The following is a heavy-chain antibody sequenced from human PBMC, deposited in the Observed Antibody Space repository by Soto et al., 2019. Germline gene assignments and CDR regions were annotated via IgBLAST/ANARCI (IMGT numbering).Heavy chain of an antibody. Sequence: SETLSLTCTVSGGSISSYYWSWIRQPPGKGLEWIGYIYYSGSTNYNPSLKSRVTISVDTSKNQFSLKLSSVTAADTAVYYCARKRYSSDFDYWGQGTRVTVSS. D-gene: IGHD6-19*01. V-gene: IGHV4-59*08. CDR1: GGSISSYY. CDR2: IYYSGST. J-gene: IGHJ4*02. CDR3: ARKRYSSDFDY.